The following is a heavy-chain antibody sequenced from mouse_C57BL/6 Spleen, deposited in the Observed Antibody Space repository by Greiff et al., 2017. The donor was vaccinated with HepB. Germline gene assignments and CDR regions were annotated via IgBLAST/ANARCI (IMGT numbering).Heavy chain of an antibody. V-gene: IGHV5-4*03. CDR3: ARVYYYGSSRYFDV. CDR1: GFTFSSYA. J-gene: IGHJ1*03. CDR2: ISDGGSYT. Sequence: EVNVVESGGGLVKPGGSLKLSCAASGFTFSSYAMSWVRQTPEKRLEWVATISDGGSYTYYPDNVKGRFTISRDNAKNNLYLQMSHLKSEDTAMYYCARVYYYGSSRYFDVWGTGTTVTVSS. D-gene: IGHD1-1*01.